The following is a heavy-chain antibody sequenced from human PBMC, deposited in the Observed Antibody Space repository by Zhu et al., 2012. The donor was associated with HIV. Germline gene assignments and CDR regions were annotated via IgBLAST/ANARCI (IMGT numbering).Heavy chain of an antibody. J-gene: IGHJ5*02. CDR2: IYYSGNA. D-gene: IGHD1-26*01. Sequence: QVQLQESGPRLVKPSQTLSLTCIVSGGSIISGGHYWSWVRQTPGRGLEWIASIYYSGNAYYNASLKSRGTVSVDKSRNRFSLILTSVTAADTAVYYCARTRESGNYYGGVSWLDPWGQGTLVTVSS. V-gene: IGHV4-30-4*08. CDR3: ARTRESGNYYGGVSWLDP. CDR1: GGSIISGGHY.